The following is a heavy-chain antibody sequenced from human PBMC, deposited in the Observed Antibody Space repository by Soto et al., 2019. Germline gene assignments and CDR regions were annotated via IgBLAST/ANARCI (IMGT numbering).Heavy chain of an antibody. CDR2: INHSGST. Sequence: TSETLSLTCAVYGGSFSGYCWSWIRQPPGKGLEWIGEINHSGSTNYNPSLKSRVTISVDTSKNQFSLKLSSVTAADTAVYYCARGITIFGTYYMVVWGKGTTVTVSS. J-gene: IGHJ6*03. D-gene: IGHD3-3*01. CDR1: GGSFSGYC. V-gene: IGHV4-34*01. CDR3: ARGITIFGTYYMVV.